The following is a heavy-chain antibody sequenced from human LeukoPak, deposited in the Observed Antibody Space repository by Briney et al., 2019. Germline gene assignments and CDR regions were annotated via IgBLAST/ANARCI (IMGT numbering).Heavy chain of an antibody. Sequence: GASVTVSCKTSGYMVSDYYMHWVRQAPGQGLEWMGWLRGDTGDTDSPQKFKGRVTMTRDTATNTAYMQLSRLTYDGTAIYFCARVRDNACDYWGQGTLVTVSS. CDR1: GYMVSDYY. J-gene: IGHJ4*02. CDR3: ARVRDNACDY. D-gene: IGHD1-1*01. CDR2: LRGDTGDT. V-gene: IGHV1-2*02.